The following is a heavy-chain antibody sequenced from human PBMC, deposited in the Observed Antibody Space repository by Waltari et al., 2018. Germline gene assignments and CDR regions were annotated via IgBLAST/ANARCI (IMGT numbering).Heavy chain of an antibody. CDR3: ARTPQYYYGSGSSSLDY. J-gene: IGHJ6*04. Sequence: QITLKESGPTLVKPTQTLTLTCTFSGFSLSTSGVGVGWIRQPPGKALEWLALIYWNDDKRYSPSLKSRRTITKETSKNQVVLTMTNMDPVDTATYYCARTPQYYYGSGSSSLDYWGKGTTVTVSS. V-gene: IGHV2-5*01. D-gene: IGHD3-10*01. CDR2: IYWNDDK. CDR1: GFSLSTSGVG.